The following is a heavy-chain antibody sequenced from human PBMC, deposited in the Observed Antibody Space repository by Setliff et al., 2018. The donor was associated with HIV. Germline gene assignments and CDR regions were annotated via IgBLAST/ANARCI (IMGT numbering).Heavy chain of an antibody. J-gene: IGHJ4*02. V-gene: IGHV4-59*02. D-gene: IGHD2-21*02. CDR1: GGSVTSYL. CDR3: ARELYGGNSRPFDY. CDR2: IYYTGIT. Sequence: SETLSLTCSISGGSVTSYLWHWFRQPPGKGLEWIGYIYYTGITDNNPSLEGRVTISVDTSKNQVSLRLKSVTTADTAVYYCARELYGGNSRPFDYWGQGALVT.